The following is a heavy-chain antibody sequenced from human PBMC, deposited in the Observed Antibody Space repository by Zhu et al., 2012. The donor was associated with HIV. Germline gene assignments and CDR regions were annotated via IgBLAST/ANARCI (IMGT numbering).Heavy chain of an antibody. CDR2: IKPLWGAV. V-gene: IGHV1-2*02. J-gene: IGHJ1*01. CDR3: ADTAEYFCVRRGSCDYCGVLSRGNT. CDR1: GYNFRDYS. Sequence: QVQLVQSGAVIKTPGSSVKISCRASGYNFRDYSIHWVRLIPDKGFEWIGWIKPLWGAVSYARQLQGRVSMTRQLSQDPRRPGRGAFAYMEFSGLTPADTAEYFCVRRGSCDYCGVLSRGNTWGQGTVVVVSS. D-gene: IGHD2/OR15-2a*01.